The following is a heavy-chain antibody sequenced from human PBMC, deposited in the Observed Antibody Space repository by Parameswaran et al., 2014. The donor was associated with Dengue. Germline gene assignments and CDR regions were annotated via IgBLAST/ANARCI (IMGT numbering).Heavy chain of an antibody. V-gene: IGHV4-59*13. CDR2: IYYSGST. J-gene: IGHJ4*01. Sequence: PGKGLEWIGYIYYSGSTNYNPSLKSRVTISVDTSKNQFSLKLSSVTAADTAVYYCARDPPDSSGFDYW. CDR3: ARDPPDSSGFDY. D-gene: IGHD3-22*01.